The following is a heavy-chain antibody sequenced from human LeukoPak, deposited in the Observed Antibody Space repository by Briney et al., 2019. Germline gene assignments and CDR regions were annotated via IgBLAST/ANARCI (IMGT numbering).Heavy chain of an antibody. CDR3: ARHRDGIVATTWFDP. CDR1: GGSTSSGRYY. D-gene: IGHD5-12*01. CDR2: IYTSGST. Sequence: PSQTLSLTCTVSGGSTSSGRYYWSWIRQPAGKGLEWIGRIYTSGSTNYNPSLKSRVTISVDMSKNQFSLKLSSVTAADTAVYYCARHRDGIVATTWFDPWGQGTLVTVSS. J-gene: IGHJ5*02. V-gene: IGHV4-61*02.